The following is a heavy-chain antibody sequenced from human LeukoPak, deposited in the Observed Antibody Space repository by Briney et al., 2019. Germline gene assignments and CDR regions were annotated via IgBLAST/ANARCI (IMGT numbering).Heavy chain of an antibody. V-gene: IGHV3-30*02. CDR2: IRYDGSNK. D-gene: IGHD3-22*01. CDR3: AKDPTHYRVWDYYETIGLSY. Sequence: GGSLRLSCAASGFTFSSYGMHWVRQAPGKVLEWVTFIRYDGSNKYYADSVKGRFTISRDNSKNTLNLHMNSLRAEDTAVYYCAKDPTHYRVWDYYETIGLSYWGQGTLVTVSS. CDR1: GFTFSSYG. J-gene: IGHJ4*02.